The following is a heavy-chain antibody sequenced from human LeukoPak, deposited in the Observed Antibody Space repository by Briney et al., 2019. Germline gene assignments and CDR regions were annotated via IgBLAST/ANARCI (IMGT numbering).Heavy chain of an antibody. Sequence: GGSLRLSCAASGFTFSNAWMSWVRQAPGKGLEWVGRIKSKTDGGTTDYAAPVKGRFTISRDDSKNTLYLQMNSLKTEDTAVYYCTTRTSSGYYSPLDYWGQGTLVTVSS. CDR3: TTRTSSGYYSPLDY. CDR1: GFTFSNAW. D-gene: IGHD3-22*01. V-gene: IGHV3-15*07. CDR2: IKSKTDGGTT. J-gene: IGHJ4*02.